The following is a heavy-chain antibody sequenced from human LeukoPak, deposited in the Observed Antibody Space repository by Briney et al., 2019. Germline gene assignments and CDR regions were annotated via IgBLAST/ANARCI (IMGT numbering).Heavy chain of an antibody. CDR2: ISSSSSYI. Sequence: GGSLRLSCAASGFTFSSYSMNWVRQAPGKGLEWVSSISSSSSYIYYADSVKGRFTISRDNAKNSLYLQVNSLRAEDTAVYYCARVGGHPTVLTVYYYMDVWGRGTTVTVSS. D-gene: IGHD3-16*01. J-gene: IGHJ6*03. CDR1: GFTFSSYS. V-gene: IGHV3-21*01. CDR3: ARVGGHPTVLTVYYYMDV.